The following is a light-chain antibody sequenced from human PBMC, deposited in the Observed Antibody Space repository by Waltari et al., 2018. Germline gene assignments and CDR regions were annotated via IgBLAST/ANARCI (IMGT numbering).Light chain of an antibody. Sequence: DIQMTQSPSSVSASVGDRVIITCRASQDISRWLAWYQQTPGKAPKFLIYDASTLQSGVPSRFSGTGSGTEFTLTISSLQPEDFATYYCQHGNTFPLNFGGGTKVEIK. CDR3: QHGNTFPLN. CDR1: QDISRW. J-gene: IGKJ4*01. V-gene: IGKV1-12*01. CDR2: DAS.